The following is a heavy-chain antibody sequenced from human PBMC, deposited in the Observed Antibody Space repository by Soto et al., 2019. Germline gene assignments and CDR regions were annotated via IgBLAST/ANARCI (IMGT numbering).Heavy chain of an antibody. J-gene: IGHJ3*02. CDR3: ARGDDGYLSNDLNI. Sequence: QLQESGPGLVKPSGTLSLTCTVSGGSISNHNWWNWVRQPPGKGLEWIGEIFHSGSTNYNPSLTSRVTITVDKSKNQFSLKLISMTAADTAVYYCARGDDGYLSNDLNIWGQGTAVTVSS. V-gene: IGHV4-4*02. CDR2: IFHSGST. D-gene: IGHD5-12*01. CDR1: GGSISNHNW.